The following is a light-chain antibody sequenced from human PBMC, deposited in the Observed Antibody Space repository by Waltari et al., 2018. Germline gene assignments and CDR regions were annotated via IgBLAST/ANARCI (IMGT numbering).Light chain of an antibody. CDR2: VNSDGSH. CDR1: SGNSSNV. J-gene: IGLJ3*02. Sequence: QLALTQSPSASASLGASVKLTCTLNSGNSSNVVALLQQQPEKGPRYLMKVNSDGSHSKGDDIPDRFSGSGSGAERYLTISSLQSEDEADYYCQTGGHGTWVFGGGTKLTVL. CDR3: QTGGHGTWV. V-gene: IGLV4-69*02.